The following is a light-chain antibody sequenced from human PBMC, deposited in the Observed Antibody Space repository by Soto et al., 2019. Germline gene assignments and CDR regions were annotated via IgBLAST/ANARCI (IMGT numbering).Light chain of an antibody. CDR1: QSISSW. V-gene: IGKV1-5*03. J-gene: IGKJ2*01. Sequence: DIQMTQSPSTLSTSVGDRVTITCRASQSISSWLAWYQQKPGKAPKLLIYKASSLESGVPSRFSGSGSGTEFTLTISRLQPDDFATYYCQQYNSYPNIFGKGPKLEIK. CDR3: QQYNSYPNI. CDR2: KAS.